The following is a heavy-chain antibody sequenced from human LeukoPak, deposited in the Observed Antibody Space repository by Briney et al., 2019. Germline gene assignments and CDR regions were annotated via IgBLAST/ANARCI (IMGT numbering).Heavy chain of an antibody. CDR2: ISSSSSTI. J-gene: IGHJ4*02. D-gene: IGHD3-3*01. CDR1: GFSFSSYG. V-gene: IGHV3-48*02. CDR3: ARVFYDFWSGHSISSEIDY. Sequence: GGSLRLSCAASGFSFSSYGMNWVRQAPGKGLEWVSYISSSSSTIYYADSVKGRFTISRDNAKNSLFLQMNSLRDEDTAVYYCARVFYDFWSGHSISSEIDYWGQGTLVTVSS.